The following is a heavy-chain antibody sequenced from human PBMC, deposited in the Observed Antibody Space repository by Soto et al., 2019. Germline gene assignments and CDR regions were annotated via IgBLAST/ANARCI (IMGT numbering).Heavy chain of an antibody. D-gene: IGHD4-17*01. CDR3: ARDYGDDYGDYVSVWTSNWFDP. Sequence: ASVKVSCKASGYTFTSYGISWVRQAPGQGLEWMGWISAYNGNTNYAQKLQGRVTMTTDKSTSTAYMELRSLRSDETAVYYCARDYGDDYGDYVSVWTSNWFDPWGQGTLVTVSS. J-gene: IGHJ5*02. CDR1: GYTFTSYG. CDR2: ISAYNGNT. V-gene: IGHV1-18*01.